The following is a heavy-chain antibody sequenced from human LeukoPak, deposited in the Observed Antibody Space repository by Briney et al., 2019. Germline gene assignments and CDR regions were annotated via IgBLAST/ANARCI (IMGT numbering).Heavy chain of an antibody. CDR3: AKGPPEYSGSSLPFDY. CDR2: ISYDGSHK. Sequence: GGSLRLSCAASGFTFSTYAMHWVRQAPGKGLEWVAVISYDGSHKFYADSVKGRFTISRDNSKNTLYLQMNSLRAEDTAVYYCAKGPPEYSGSSLPFDYWGQGTLVTVSS. CDR1: GFTFSTYA. V-gene: IGHV3-30*04. J-gene: IGHJ4*02. D-gene: IGHD1-26*01.